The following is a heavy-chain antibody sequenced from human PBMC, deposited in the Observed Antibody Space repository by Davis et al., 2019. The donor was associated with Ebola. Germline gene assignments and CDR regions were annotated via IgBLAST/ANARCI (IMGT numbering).Heavy chain of an antibody. CDR2: IQYDGNKE. CDR1: GFTFGGYG. Sequence: GESLKISCAASGFTFGGYGMHWVRQGPGKGLEWVAHIQYDGNKEAYADSVKGRFTISRDNSKNTLYLQMNSLRAEDTAVYYCAKDTEQRIAVAVVDYWGQGTLVTVSS. J-gene: IGHJ4*02. CDR3: AKDTEQRIAVAVVDY. D-gene: IGHD6-19*01. V-gene: IGHV3-30*02.